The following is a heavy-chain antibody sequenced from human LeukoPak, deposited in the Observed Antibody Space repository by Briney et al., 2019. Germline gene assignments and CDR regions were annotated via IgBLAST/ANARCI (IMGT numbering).Heavy chain of an antibody. V-gene: IGHV3-30*01. CDR3: ARARVRGVGFFAY. CDR2: ISYDGSNE. J-gene: IGHJ4*02. D-gene: IGHD2-21*01. CDR1: GFTFSTYA. Sequence: GGSLRLSCEASGFTFSTYAMHWVRQAPGKGLEWVSEISYDGSNEYYADSVKGRFTISRGKSKNTLYLQMNSLTAEDSAVYYCARARVRGVGFFAYWGQGTLVTVSS.